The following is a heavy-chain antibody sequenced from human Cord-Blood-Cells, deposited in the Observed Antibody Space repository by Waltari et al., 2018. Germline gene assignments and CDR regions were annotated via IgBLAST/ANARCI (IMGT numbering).Heavy chain of an antibody. Sequence: QVPLVQSGAEVKKPGASVKVSCKASGYTFPSYDINWLRQATGQGLEWMGWMNPNSGNTGYAQKFQGRVTITRNTSISTAYMELSSLRSEDTAVYYCARVIGPSDAFDIWGQGTMVTVSS. CDR3: ARVIGPSDAFDI. V-gene: IGHV1-8*03. CDR1: GYTFPSYD. CDR2: MNPNSGNT. J-gene: IGHJ3*02. D-gene: IGHD2-21*01.